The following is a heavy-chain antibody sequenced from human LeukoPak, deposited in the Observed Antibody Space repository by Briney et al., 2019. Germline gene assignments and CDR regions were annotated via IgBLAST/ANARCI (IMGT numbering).Heavy chain of an antibody. CDR1: GYTFTNYA. V-gene: IGHV1-18*01. CDR2: ISGYNGNT. J-gene: IGHJ4*02. D-gene: IGHD4-17*01. Sequence: GASVKVSCKASGYTFTNYAISWVRQAPGQGLEWVARISGYNGNTDYAQKGKDRVTVTADTSTAYLEMRGLTSDDTAVYYCARDHGDFVGVRVGFDSWGQGTLVTVSS. CDR3: ARDHGDFVGVRVGFDS.